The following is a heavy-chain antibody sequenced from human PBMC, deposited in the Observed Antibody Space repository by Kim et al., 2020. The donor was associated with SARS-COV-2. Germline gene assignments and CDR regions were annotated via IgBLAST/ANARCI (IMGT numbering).Heavy chain of an antibody. CDR3: AKLTATTA. CDR2: SCTT. D-gene: IGHD1-7*01. J-gene: IGHJ5*02. Sequence: SCTTEYAASVGGRFTISRDDSKNSLYLQMNSLKTEDKAVYYCAKLTATTAWGQGTLVTVSS. V-gene: IGHV3-72*01.